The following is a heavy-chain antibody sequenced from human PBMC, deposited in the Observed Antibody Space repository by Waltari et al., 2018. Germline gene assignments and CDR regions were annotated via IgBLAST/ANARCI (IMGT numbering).Heavy chain of an antibody. CDR2: IRYDGSNK. D-gene: IGHD2-2*02. Sequence: VQLVESGGGVVQPGGSLRLSCAASGFTFSSYGMHSVRQAPGKGLAWVAFIRYDGSNKYYADSVKGRFTISRDNSKNTLYLQMNSLRAEDTAVYYCAKDRAYCSSTSCYNYYYYYMDVWGKGTTVTISS. V-gene: IGHV3-30*02. CDR1: GFTFSSYG. CDR3: AKDRAYCSSTSCYNYYYYYMDV. J-gene: IGHJ6*03.